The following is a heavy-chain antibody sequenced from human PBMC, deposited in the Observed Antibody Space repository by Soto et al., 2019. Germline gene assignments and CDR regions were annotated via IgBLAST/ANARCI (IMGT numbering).Heavy chain of an antibody. CDR1: GGSISSSNW. Sequence: QVQLQESGPGLVKPSGTLSLTCAVSGGSISSSNWWSWVRQPPGKGLEWIGEIYHSGSTNYNPSLKSRATITLHKSEHQSSLKLRCVSAADTGVYYSARIAAAGTLIDYWGQGTLVTVSS. CDR2: IYHSGST. V-gene: IGHV4-4*02. J-gene: IGHJ4*02. D-gene: IGHD6-13*01. CDR3: ARIAAAGTLIDY.